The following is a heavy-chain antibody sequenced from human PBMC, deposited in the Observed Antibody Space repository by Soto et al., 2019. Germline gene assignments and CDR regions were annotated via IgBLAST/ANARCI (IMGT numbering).Heavy chain of an antibody. CDR1: GDSVSSNSAG. Sequence: SPTLSLTCAITGDSVSSNSAGWSWVRPYPSRGLEWLGRTYYRSKWYYEYAVSVRGRITINPDTSKNQYSLQLNSVTPEDTAVYFCARGEQYSGRIFDYWGQGTLGTVSS. CDR2: TYYRSKWYY. V-gene: IGHV6-1*01. J-gene: IGHJ4*01. D-gene: IGHD1-26*01. CDR3: ARGEQYSGRIFDY.